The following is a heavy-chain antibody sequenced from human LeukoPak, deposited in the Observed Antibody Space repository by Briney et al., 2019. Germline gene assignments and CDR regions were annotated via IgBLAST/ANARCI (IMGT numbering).Heavy chain of an antibody. CDR1: GDSISSYY. CDR2: IYYSGST. J-gene: IGHJ4*02. Sequence: PSETLSLTCTVSGDSISSYYWSWIRQPPGKGLEWIGYIYYSGSTNYNPSLKSRVTISVDTSKNQFSLKLSSVTAADTAVYYCASTYYYDSSGYYQFDYWGQGTLVTVSS. V-gene: IGHV4-59*08. CDR3: ASTYYYDSSGYYQFDY. D-gene: IGHD3-22*01.